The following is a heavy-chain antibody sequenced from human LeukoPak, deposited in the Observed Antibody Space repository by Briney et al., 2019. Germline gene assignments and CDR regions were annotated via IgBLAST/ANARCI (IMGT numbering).Heavy chain of an antibody. Sequence: PGGSLRLSCAASGFTFSSYAMIWVPEAPGKGVEGVSAICGSGGSTYYADSVKGRFTISRDNSKNTLYLQMNSLRAEDTAVYYCATAYYYDSRGYDPLDYWRQGTLVTVCS. J-gene: IGHJ4*02. V-gene: IGHV3-23*01. D-gene: IGHD3-22*01. CDR3: ATAYYYDSRGYDPLDY. CDR1: GFTFSSYA. CDR2: ICGSGGST.